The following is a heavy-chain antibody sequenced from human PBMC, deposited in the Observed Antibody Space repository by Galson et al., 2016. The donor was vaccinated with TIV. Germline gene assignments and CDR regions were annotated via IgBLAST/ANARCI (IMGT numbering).Heavy chain of an antibody. J-gene: IGHJ4*02. CDR1: GFTFSRQW. CDR2: IKQDGDYK. D-gene: IGHD1-1*01. Sequence: SLRLSCAASGFTFSRQWMSWVRQAPGKGLEWVANIKQDGDYKYYVDSVKGRFTISRDNAKNSLYLQMNSLRAEDTAVYYCARGNDPGATYSLDYWGQGTLVTVSS. CDR3: ARGNDPGATYSLDY. V-gene: IGHV3-7*01.